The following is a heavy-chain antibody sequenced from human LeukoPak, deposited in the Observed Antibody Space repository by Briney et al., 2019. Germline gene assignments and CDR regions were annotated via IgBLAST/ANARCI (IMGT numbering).Heavy chain of an antibody. Sequence: GGSLRLSCAASGFTFSTYSMNWVRQAPGKGLEWVSSISSSTYIYYADSVKGRFTISRDNAKNSLYLQMSSLRAEDTAVYYCARDPESVYDIYMDVWGKGTTVTVSS. D-gene: IGHD5/OR15-5a*01. J-gene: IGHJ6*03. CDR1: GFTFSTYS. CDR2: ISSSTYI. CDR3: ARDPESVYDIYMDV. V-gene: IGHV3-21*01.